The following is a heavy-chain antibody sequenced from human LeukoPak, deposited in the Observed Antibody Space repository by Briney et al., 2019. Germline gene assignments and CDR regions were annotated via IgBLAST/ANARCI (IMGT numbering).Heavy chain of an antibody. CDR1: GYTFTGYY. CDR2: INPNSGGT. Sequence: GASVKVSCKASGYTFTGYYMHWVRQAPGQGLEWMGWINPNSGGTNYAQKFQGRVTMTRDTSISTAYMELSRLRSDDTAVYYCARDRLNYGGPQGYLDYWGQGTLVTVSS. V-gene: IGHV1-2*02. CDR3: ARDRLNYGGPQGYLDY. D-gene: IGHD4-23*01. J-gene: IGHJ4*02.